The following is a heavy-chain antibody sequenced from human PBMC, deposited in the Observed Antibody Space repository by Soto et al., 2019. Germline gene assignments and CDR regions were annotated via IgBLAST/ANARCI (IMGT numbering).Heavy chain of an antibody. CDR1: GGSISSGGYY. CDR2: IYYSGST. D-gene: IGHD6-13*01. CDR3: ARAKNLSSSWFDT. V-gene: IGHV4-31*03. Sequence: LSLTCTVSGGSISSGGYYWSWIRQHPGKGLEWIGYIYYSGSTYYNPSLKSRVTISVDTSKNQFSLKLSSVTAADTAVYYCARAKNLSSSWFDTWGQGTLVTVSS. J-gene: IGHJ5*02.